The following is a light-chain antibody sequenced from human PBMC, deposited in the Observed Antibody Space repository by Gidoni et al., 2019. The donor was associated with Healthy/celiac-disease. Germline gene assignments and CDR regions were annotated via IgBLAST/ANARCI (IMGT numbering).Light chain of an antibody. V-gene: IGKV3-11*01. CDR3: QQRSNSST. Sequence: ELVLTQSPATLSFSPGERATLSCRASQSVSSYLAWYQQKPGQAPRLLIYDASNRATGIPARFSGSGSGTDFTLTISSLEPEDFAVYYCQQRSNSSTFGQGTRLEIK. CDR1: QSVSSY. CDR2: DAS. J-gene: IGKJ5*01.